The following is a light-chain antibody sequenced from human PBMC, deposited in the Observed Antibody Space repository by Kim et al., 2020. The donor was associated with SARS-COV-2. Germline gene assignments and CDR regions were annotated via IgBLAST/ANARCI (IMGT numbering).Light chain of an antibody. J-gene: IGLJ2*01. CDR1: ELDDKY. CDR2: QDS. CDR3: QAWDGIVV. Sequence: SYELTQPPSVSVSPGQTATITCSGDELDDKYFSWYQQKPGQSPVLLIYQDSKRPSGIPARFSGSNSGNTATLTISGTQAIDEADYYCQAWDGIVVFGGGTQLTV. V-gene: IGLV3-1*01.